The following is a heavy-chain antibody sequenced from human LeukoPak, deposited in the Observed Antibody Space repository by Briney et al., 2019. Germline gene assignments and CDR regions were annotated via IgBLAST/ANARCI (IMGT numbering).Heavy chain of an antibody. J-gene: IGHJ6*03. CDR1: GGSISSYY. CDR2: IYYSGYT. Sequence: SETLSLTCTVSGGSISSYYWSWIRRPPGKGLEYIGYIYYSGYTNYNPSLKSRVTISVDTSKNQFSLKLSSVTAADTAVYYCARETSQKGAHYMDVWGKGTTVTISS. V-gene: IGHV4-59*01. CDR3: ARETSQKGAHYMDV. D-gene: IGHD3-16*01.